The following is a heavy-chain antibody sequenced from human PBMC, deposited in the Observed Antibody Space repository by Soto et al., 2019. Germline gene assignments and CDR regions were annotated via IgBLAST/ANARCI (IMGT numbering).Heavy chain of an antibody. D-gene: IGHD6-19*01. V-gene: IGHV4-59*01. CDR2: IYYSGST. J-gene: IGHJ4*02. CDR1: GGSISSYY. CDR3: ASYSSGWYYFDY. Sequence: SETLSLTCTVSGGSISSYYWSWIRQPPGKGLEWIGYIYYSGSTNYNPSLKSRVTISVDTSKHQFSLKLSSVTAADTAVYYCASYSSGWYYFDYWGQGTLVTVSS.